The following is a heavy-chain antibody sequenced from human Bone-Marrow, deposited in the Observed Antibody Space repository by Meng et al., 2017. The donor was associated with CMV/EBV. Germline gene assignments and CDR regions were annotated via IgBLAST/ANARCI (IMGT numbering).Heavy chain of an antibody. V-gene: IGHV3-30*02. CDR1: GFTFSSYG. CDR3: AKGWGYGDYGR. D-gene: IGHD4-17*01. Sequence: GESLKISCAASGFTFSSYGMHWVRQAPGKGLEWVAFIRYDGSNKYYADSVKGRFTISRDNSKKTLYLQMNSLRAEDTAVYYCAKGWGYGDYGRGGQGTLVTVSS. J-gene: IGHJ4*02. CDR2: IRYDGSNK.